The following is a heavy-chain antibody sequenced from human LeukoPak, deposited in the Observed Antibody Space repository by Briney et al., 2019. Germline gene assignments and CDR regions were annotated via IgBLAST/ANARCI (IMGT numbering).Heavy chain of an antibody. V-gene: IGHV4-30-2*01. CDR2: IYHSGST. Sequence: SETLSLTCAVSGGSISSGGYSWSWIRQPPGKGLEWIGYIYHSGSTYYNPSLKSRVTISVDRSKNQFSLKLSSVTAADTAVYYCARGNGGYADAFDIWGQGTMVTVSS. D-gene: IGHD2-15*01. CDR3: ARGNGGYADAFDI. J-gene: IGHJ3*02. CDR1: GGSISSGGYS.